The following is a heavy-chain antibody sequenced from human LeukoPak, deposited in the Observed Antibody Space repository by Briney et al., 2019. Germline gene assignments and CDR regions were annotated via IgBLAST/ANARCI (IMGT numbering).Heavy chain of an antibody. CDR1: GYSFTSYW. V-gene: IGHV5-51*01. J-gene: IGHJ5*02. D-gene: IGHD2-2*01. CDR2: IYPGDSDT. CDR3: ARSGVVPAATAGFDP. Sequence: GESLKISCKGSGYSFTSYWIGWVRQMPGKGLEWMGIIYPGDSDTRYSPSFQGQVTISADKSISTAYLQWSSLKASDTAMYYCARSGVVPAATAGFDPWGQGTLVTVSS.